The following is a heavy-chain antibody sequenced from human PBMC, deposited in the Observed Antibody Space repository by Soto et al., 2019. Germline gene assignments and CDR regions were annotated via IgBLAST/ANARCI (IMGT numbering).Heavy chain of an antibody. CDR1: GFTFSSYA. J-gene: IGHJ6*02. CDR2: ISYDGSNK. D-gene: IGHD6-13*01. CDR3: ARTRIESSRRPFYYGMDV. V-gene: IGHV3-30-3*01. Sequence: QVQLVESGGGVVQPGRSLRLSCAASGFTFSSYAMHWVRQAPGKGLEWVAVISYDGSNKYYADSVKGRFTISRDNSKNTLYLQMNSLRAEDTAVYYCARTRIESSRRPFYYGMDVWGQGTTVTVSS.